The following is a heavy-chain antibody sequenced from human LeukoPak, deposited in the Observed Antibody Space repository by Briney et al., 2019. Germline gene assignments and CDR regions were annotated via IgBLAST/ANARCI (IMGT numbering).Heavy chain of an antibody. V-gene: IGHV3-53*01. CDR2: IYSGGST. Sequence: PGGSLRLSCAASGFIVSSNYMGLVRQAPGKGLEWVSIIYSGGSTYYADSVKGRFTISRDNSKNTLYLQMNSLRAEDTAVYYCARGDYFDYWGQGTLVTVSS. CDR3: ARGDYFDY. CDR1: GFIVSSNY. J-gene: IGHJ4*02.